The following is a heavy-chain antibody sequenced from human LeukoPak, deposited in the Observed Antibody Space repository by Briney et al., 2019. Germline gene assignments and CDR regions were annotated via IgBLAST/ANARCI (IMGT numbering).Heavy chain of an antibody. Sequence: GGSLRLSCAASGFTFSDHGMTWVRQAPGKGLEWVSTISDSGESTYYADSVKGRFTTSRDNSENTVYLQMDSLRADDTAVYYCAKNSGTYFYWGQGTRVTVSS. D-gene: IGHD1-26*01. CDR3: AKNSGTYFY. J-gene: IGHJ4*02. V-gene: IGHV3-23*01. CDR2: ISDSGEST. CDR1: GFTFSDHG.